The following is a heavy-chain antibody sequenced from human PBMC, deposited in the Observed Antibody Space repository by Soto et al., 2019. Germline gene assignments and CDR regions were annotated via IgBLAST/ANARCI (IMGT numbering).Heavy chain of an antibody. CDR1: GFSLTTSGVC. Sequence: HITLKESGPTLVKPTQTLTLTCTFSGFSLTTSGVCVCWIRQPPGKALEWLASIYWNDDKRYSPSLKSRLTLPKDNSKKQVVLTMTNMDPVDTATYYCAYRVGSRGSFDYWGQVTLVTVAS. CDR3: AYRVGSRGSFDY. J-gene: IGHJ4*02. D-gene: IGHD6-25*01. CDR2: IYWNDDK. V-gene: IGHV2-5*01.